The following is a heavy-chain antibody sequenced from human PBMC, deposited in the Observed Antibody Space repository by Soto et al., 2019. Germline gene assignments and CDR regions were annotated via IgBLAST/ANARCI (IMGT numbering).Heavy chain of an antibody. CDR3: ARDGSDYDILTGYFDY. CDR2: ISYDGSNK. Sequence: GGSLRLSCAASGFTFSSYAMHWVRQAPGKGLEWVAVISYDGSNKYYADSVKGRFTISRDNSKNTLYLQMNSLRAEDTAVYYCARDGSDYDILTGYFDYWGQGTLVTVSS. J-gene: IGHJ4*02. CDR1: GFTFSSYA. D-gene: IGHD3-9*01. V-gene: IGHV3-30-3*01.